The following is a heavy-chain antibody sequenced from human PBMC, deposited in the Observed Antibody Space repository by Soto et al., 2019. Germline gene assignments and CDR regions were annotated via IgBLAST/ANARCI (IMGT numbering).Heavy chain of an antibody. Sequence: ASVKVSCKASGYTFTSYGISWVRQAPGQGLEWMGWISAYNGNTNYAQKLQGRVTMTTDTSTSTAYMELRSLRSDDTAVYYCARDYDYDILTGSHPTYYYGMDVWGQGTTVTVSS. CDR3: ARDYDYDILTGSHPTYYYGMDV. D-gene: IGHD3-9*01. CDR1: GYTFTSYG. J-gene: IGHJ6*02. V-gene: IGHV1-18*01. CDR2: ISAYNGNT.